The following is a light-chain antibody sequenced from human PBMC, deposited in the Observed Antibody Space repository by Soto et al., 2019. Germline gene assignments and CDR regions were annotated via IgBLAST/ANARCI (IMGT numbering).Light chain of an antibody. J-gene: IGLJ2*01. CDR3: QSYDSSLSGFVV. V-gene: IGLV1-40*01. CDR2: GNS. CDR1: SSNIGAGYN. Sequence: QSVLTQPPSVSGAPGQRVTISCTGSSSNIGAGYNVHWYQQLPGTAPKLLIHGNSNRPSGVPDRFSGSKSGTSASLAITGLQAEDEADHYCQSYDSSLSGFVVFGGGTKLTVL.